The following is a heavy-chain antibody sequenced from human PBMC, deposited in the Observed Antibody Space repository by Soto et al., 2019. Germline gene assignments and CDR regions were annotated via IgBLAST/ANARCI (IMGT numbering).Heavy chain of an antibody. J-gene: IGHJ6*02. CDR1: GYTFTAYN. CDR2: INAGNGNT. Sequence: ASVKVSCKAFGYTFTAYNIHWLRQAPGQGLEWMGWINAGNGNTRSSRKFQGRVIITRDTSASTAYMELSSLRSEDTAVYYCASSATTADYYYGMDVWGQGTTVTVSS. D-gene: IGHD1-26*01. CDR3: ASSATTADYYYGMDV. V-gene: IGHV1-3*01.